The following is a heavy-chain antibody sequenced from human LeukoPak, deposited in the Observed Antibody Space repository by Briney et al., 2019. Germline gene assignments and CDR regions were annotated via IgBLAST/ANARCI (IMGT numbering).Heavy chain of an antibody. V-gene: IGHV3-64D*06. CDR1: GFTFSDYA. CDR3: VKDVGGSYAFDY. D-gene: IGHD1-26*01. Sequence: GGSLRLSCSASGFTFSDYAMHWVRQAPGRGLQFVSAISSGGDYTSYSDSVKGRFTISRDNSKNTLHLQMSTLRAEDTALYYCVKDVGGSYAFDYWGQGILVTVSS. J-gene: IGHJ4*02. CDR2: ISSGGDYT.